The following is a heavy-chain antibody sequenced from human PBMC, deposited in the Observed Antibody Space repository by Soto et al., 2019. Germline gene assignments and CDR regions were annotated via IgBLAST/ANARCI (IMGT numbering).Heavy chain of an antibody. CDR3: ARRPYKAVIGGPLDY. V-gene: IGHV3-64*01. D-gene: IGHD3-10*01. CDR1: GFTFSSYP. CDR2: ITSSGGNT. J-gene: IGHJ4*02. Sequence: EVQLVESGGGLVQPGGSLRLSCAASGFTFSSYPMHWVRQAPGKGLEYVSAITSSGGNTYYANSVKGRFTISGDNSKNTLFLQMGSLRPEDMALYYWARRPYKAVIGGPLDYWGRGVQVTVSS.